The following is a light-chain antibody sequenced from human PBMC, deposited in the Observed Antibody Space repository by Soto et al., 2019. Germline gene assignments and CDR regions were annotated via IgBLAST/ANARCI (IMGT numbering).Light chain of an antibody. CDR2: LGS. CDR1: QSLLHSNGYSY. V-gene: IGKV2-28*01. Sequence: DIVMTQSPVSLPVTPGEPASISCRSSQSLLHSNGYSYLDWFLQRPGQSPQLLIYLGSNRAPGVPDRFSGSGSGTDFTLKISRVDAEDVGVYYCMEALQTPWTFGQGTKVEIK. CDR3: MEALQTPWT. J-gene: IGKJ1*01.